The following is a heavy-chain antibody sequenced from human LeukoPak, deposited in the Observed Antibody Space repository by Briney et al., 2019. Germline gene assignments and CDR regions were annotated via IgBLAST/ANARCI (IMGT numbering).Heavy chain of an antibody. V-gene: IGHV1-69*13. J-gene: IGHJ4*02. CDR1: GGTFSSYA. CDR2: IIRIFGTA. D-gene: IGHD5-18*01. Sequence: SVKVSCKASGGTFSSYAISWVRQAPGQGLEWMGGIIRIFGTANYAQKFQGRVTITADESTSTAYMELSSLRSEDTAVYYCARGVVAQLWDTYFDYRGQGTLVTVSS. CDR3: ARGVVAQLWDTYFDY.